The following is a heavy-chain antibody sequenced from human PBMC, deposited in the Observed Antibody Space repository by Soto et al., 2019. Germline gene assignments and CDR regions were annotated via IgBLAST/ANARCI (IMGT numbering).Heavy chain of an antibody. CDR3: ARHALTGYAFDY. J-gene: IGHJ4*02. V-gene: IGHV4-39*01. CDR1: GGSISSSSYY. D-gene: IGHD3-9*01. CDR2: IYYSVST. Sequence: SETLSLTCTVSGGSISSSSYYWGWIRQPPGKGLEWIGSIYYSVSTYDNPSLKSRVTIYVDTSKNQFSLKLTSVTAADTAVYYCARHALTGYAFDYWGQGTLVTVSS.